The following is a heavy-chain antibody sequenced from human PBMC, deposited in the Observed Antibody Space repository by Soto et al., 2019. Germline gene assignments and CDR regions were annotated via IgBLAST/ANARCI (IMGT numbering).Heavy chain of an antibody. V-gene: IGHV2-70*01. J-gene: IGHJ4*01. CDR1: GFSLSTSGMC. CDR3: ARTPSAYSSGWTEIDY. CDR2: IDWDDDK. D-gene: IGHD6-19*01. Sequence: SGPTLVNPTQTLTLTCTFSGFSLSTSGMCVSWIRQPPGKALEWLALIDWDDDKYYSTSLKTRLTISKDTSKNQVVLTMTNMDPVDTATYYCARTPSAYSSGWTEIDYWGHGTLVTVS.